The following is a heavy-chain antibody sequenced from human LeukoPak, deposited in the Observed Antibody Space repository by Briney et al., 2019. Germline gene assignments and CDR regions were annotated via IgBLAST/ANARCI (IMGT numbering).Heavy chain of an antibody. Sequence: GGSLRLSCAVSGFAFGSEAMSWVRQAPGKGLEWVSAISGSGGSTYYADSVKGRFTISRDNSKNTLYLQMNSLRAEDTAMYYCARSELLWFGKVNSGFDFWGQGTLVTVSS. CDR3: ARSELLWFGKVNSGFDF. CDR2: ISGSGGST. D-gene: IGHD3-10*01. CDR1: GFAFGSEA. J-gene: IGHJ4*02. V-gene: IGHV3-23*01.